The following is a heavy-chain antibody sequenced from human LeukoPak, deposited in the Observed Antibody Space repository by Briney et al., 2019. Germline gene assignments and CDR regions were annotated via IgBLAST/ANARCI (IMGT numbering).Heavy chain of an antibody. D-gene: IGHD3-22*01. CDR3: ARGELFYDSSGYYTGDI. V-gene: IGHV1-46*01. CDR2: INPSGGGT. Sequence: GASVRVSCKASGYTFTTYYMHWVRQAPGQWLEWMGVINPSGGGTTYSQNFQGRVTMTRDTSTSTVYMELSGLRSEDTAVYYCARGELFYDSSGYYTGDIWGQGTMVTVSS. J-gene: IGHJ3*02. CDR1: GYTFTTYY.